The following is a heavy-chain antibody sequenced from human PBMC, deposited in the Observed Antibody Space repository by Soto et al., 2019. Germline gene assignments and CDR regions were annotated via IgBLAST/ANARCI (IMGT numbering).Heavy chain of an antibody. Sequence: QVQLVESGGGVVQPGRSLRLSCAASGFTFSSYAMHWVRQAPGKGLEWVAVISYDGSNKYYADSVTGRFTISRDNSKNTLYLQMNSLRAEDTAVYYCAREGVGGYFDYWGQGTLVTVSS. CDR2: ISYDGSNK. D-gene: IGHD2-15*01. CDR3: AREGVGGYFDY. CDR1: GFTFSSYA. J-gene: IGHJ4*02. V-gene: IGHV3-30-3*01.